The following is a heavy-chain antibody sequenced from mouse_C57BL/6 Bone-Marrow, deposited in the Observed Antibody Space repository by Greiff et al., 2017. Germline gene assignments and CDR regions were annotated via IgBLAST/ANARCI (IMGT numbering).Heavy chain of an antibody. CDR1: GYAFTNYL. D-gene: IGHD3-3*01. CDR3: ARFPLGDWYFDV. V-gene: IGHV1-54*01. CDR2: INPGSGGT. J-gene: IGHJ1*03. Sequence: QVQLKQSGAELVRPGTSVKVSCKASGYAFTNYLIEWVKQRPGQGLEWIGVINPGSGGTNYNEKFKGKATLTADKSSSTAYMQLSSLTSEDSAVYFCARFPLGDWYFDVWGTGSTVTVSS.